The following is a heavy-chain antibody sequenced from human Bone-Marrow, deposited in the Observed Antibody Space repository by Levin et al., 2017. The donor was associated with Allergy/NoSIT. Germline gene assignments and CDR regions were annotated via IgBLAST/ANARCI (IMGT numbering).Heavy chain of an antibody. Sequence: SQTLSLTCSVSVSSLRHPHSSCFCLRPPPGKGLEWLGIIFYSGTTYYKPSFKSRVTISEDSAKNQFSLRLRSVTAADTAVYYCARAYFYGLGSYLFYFDSWGQGSLVTVSS. CDR3: ARAYFYGLGSYLFYFDS. CDR2: IFYSGTT. V-gene: IGHV4-39*01. D-gene: IGHD3-10*01. CDR1: VSSLRHPHSS. J-gene: IGHJ4*02.